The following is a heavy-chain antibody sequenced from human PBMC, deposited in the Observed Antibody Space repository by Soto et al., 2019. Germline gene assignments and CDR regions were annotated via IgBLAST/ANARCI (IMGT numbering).Heavy chain of an antibody. D-gene: IGHD5-12*01. CDR2: IKQDGSEK. J-gene: IGHJ4*02. CDR1: GFTFSSYW. V-gene: IGHV3-7*01. CDR3: ARDLRSQGYSGYDMGAFDY. Sequence: GGSLRLSCAASGFTFSSYWMSWVRQAPGKGLEWVANIKQDGSEKYYVDSVKGRFTISRDNAKNSLYLQMNSLRAEDTAVYYCARDLRSQGYSGYDMGAFDYWCQGTLVTVSS.